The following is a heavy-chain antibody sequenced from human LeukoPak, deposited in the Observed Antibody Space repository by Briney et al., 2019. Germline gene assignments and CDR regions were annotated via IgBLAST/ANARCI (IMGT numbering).Heavy chain of an antibody. Sequence: GASVKVSCKASGYTFTSYYMHWVRQAPGQGLEWMGIINPSGGSTSYAQKFQGRVTMTRDTSTSTVYMELSSLRSEDTAVYYCARDTQNLVGATTSHYFDYWGQGTLVTVSS. V-gene: IGHV1-46*01. CDR1: GYTFTSYY. J-gene: IGHJ4*02. D-gene: IGHD1-26*01. CDR2: INPSGGST. CDR3: ARDTQNLVGATTSHYFDY.